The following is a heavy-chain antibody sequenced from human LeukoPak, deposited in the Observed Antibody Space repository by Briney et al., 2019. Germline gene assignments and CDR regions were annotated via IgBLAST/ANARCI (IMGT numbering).Heavy chain of an antibody. Sequence: SETLSLTCTVSGYSISSGYYSGWIRQPPGKGLECIGSIYHSGSTYYNPSLKSRVTISVDKSKNQFSLKLNSVTAADTAVYYCAGVSYTMVRGMDYWGRGTLVTVSS. CDR2: IYHSGST. CDR1: GYSISSGYY. J-gene: IGHJ4*02. D-gene: IGHD3-10*01. CDR3: AGVSYTMVRGMDY. V-gene: IGHV4-38-2*02.